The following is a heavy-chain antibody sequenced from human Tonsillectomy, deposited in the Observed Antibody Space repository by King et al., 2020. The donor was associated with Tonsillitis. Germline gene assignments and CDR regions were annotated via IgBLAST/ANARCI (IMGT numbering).Heavy chain of an antibody. J-gene: IGHJ6*02. CDR2: INDGGIT. V-gene: IGHV4-34*01. CDR1: GGSFSAYY. CDR3: ARNPPLLYSSTKEDYYSGLGV. D-gene: IGHD6-13*01. Sequence: VQLPQWGAGLLKPSETLSLICAVNGGSFSAYYWSWIRQTPGKGLEWIGEINDGGITNYSPSLKSRLTISLDTSKNQFSLRLSSVTAAATAVYYFARNPPLLYSSTKEDYYSGLGVWGQGTTVTVSS.